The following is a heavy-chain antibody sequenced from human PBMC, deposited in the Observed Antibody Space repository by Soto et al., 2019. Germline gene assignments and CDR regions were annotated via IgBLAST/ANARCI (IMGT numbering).Heavy chain of an antibody. V-gene: IGHV4-30-2*01. Sequence: SETLSLTCAVSGGSISSGGYSCSWIRQPPGKGLEWIGYIYHSGSTYYNPSLKSRVTISVDRSKNQFSLKLSSVTAADTAVYYCARGYYDRSGLGYFDYWGQGTLVTVSS. CDR3: ARGYYDRSGLGYFDY. CDR1: GGSISSGGYS. J-gene: IGHJ4*02. CDR2: IYHSGST. D-gene: IGHD3-22*01.